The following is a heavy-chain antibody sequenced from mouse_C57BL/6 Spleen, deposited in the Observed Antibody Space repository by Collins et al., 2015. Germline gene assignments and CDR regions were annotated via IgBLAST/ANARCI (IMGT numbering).Heavy chain of an antibody. D-gene: IGHD2-2*01. J-gene: IGHJ2*01. V-gene: IGHV6-6*01. CDR3: ISPVLYYGYYFDY. Sequence: PGGSMKLSCAASGFTFSDAWMDWVRQSPEKGLEWVAEIRNKANNHATYYAESVKGRFTISRADSKSSVYLQMNNLRPEDTGIYFCISPVLYYGYYFDYWGQGTVLTVSS. CDR2: IRNKANNHAT. CDR1: GFTFSDAW.